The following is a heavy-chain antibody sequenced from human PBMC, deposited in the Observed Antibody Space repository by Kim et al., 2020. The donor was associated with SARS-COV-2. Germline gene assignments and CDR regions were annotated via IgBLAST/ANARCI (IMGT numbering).Heavy chain of an antibody. V-gene: IGHV1-69*13. CDR1: GGTFSSYA. D-gene: IGHD3-10*01. Sequence: SVKVSCKASGGTFSSYAISWVRQAPGQGLEWMGGIIPIFGTANYAQKFQGRVTITADESTSTAYMELSSLRSEDTAVYYCARDEGYGSGSYSLWYYGMDVWGQGTTVTVSS. CDR3: ARDEGYGSGSYSLWYYGMDV. CDR2: IIPIFGTA. J-gene: IGHJ6*02.